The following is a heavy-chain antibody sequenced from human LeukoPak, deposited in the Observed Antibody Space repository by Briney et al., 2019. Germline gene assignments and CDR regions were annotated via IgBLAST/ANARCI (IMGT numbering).Heavy chain of an antibody. Sequence: PGGSLRLSCAASGFTFSNYAMHWVRQAPGKGLEYISPISSDGGSTYYADSVKGRFTISRDNSKNTLYLQMGRLRAEDMAVYYCARSNNIVGATYFDYWGQGTLVTVSS. CDR1: GFTFSNYA. J-gene: IGHJ4*02. V-gene: IGHV3-64*02. CDR3: ARSNNIVGATYFDY. CDR2: ISSDGGST. D-gene: IGHD1-26*01.